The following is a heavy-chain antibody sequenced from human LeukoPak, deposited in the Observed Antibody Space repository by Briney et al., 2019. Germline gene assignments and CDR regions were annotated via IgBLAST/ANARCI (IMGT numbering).Heavy chain of an antibody. D-gene: IGHD3-10*01. Sequence: SETLSLTCTVSGGSISSYYWTWIRQPPGKGLEWIGYIYYSGSTNYNPSLRSRVTISLDTSKNQFSLKLSSVTAADTAVYYCASSGGYYYGSGSIDAFDIWGQGTMVTVSS. V-gene: IGHV4-59*01. J-gene: IGHJ3*02. CDR3: ASSGGYYYGSGSIDAFDI. CDR2: IYYSGST. CDR1: GGSISSYY.